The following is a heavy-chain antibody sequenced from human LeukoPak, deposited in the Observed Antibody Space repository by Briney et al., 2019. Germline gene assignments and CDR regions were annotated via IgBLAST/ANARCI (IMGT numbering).Heavy chain of an antibody. D-gene: IGHD2-2*01. Sequence: SETLSLTCTVSRGSLSNYYWTWIRQSPGKGLEWIASISSAGKTNSNPSLQSRVTISLDTSNHQLSLKMTSVISADTAVYYCSRGHIAPQLQFIARRCLRTVSRFDPWGQGTLVLVSA. J-gene: IGHJ5*02. CDR1: RGSLSNYY. V-gene: IGHV4-59*01. CDR2: ISSAGKT. CDR3: SRGHIAPQLQFIARRCLRTVSRFDP.